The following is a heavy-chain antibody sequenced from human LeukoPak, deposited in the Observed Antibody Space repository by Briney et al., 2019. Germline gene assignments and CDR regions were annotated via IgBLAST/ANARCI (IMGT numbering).Heavy chain of an antibody. Sequence: GGSLRLSRAASGFTVSSNYMSWVRQAPGKGLEWVSVIYSGGSTYYADSVKGRFTISRDNSKNTLYLQMNSLRAEDTAVYYCARALYSYGSMDVWGQGTTVTVSS. V-gene: IGHV3-66*01. D-gene: IGHD5-18*01. CDR2: IYSGGST. CDR1: GFTVSSNY. J-gene: IGHJ6*02. CDR3: ARALYSYGSMDV.